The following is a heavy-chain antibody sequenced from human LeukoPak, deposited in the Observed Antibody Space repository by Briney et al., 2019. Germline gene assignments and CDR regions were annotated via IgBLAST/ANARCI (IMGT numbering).Heavy chain of an antibody. CDR2: IYPGDSDT. V-gene: IGHV5-51*01. D-gene: IGHD1-1*01. CDR3: ARQLESYYYYMDV. Sequence: GESLKISCKGSGYSFTSYWIGWVRQMPGKGLEWMGIIYPGDSDTRYSPSFQGQVTISADKSISTAYLQWSSLKASDTVMYYCARQLESYYYYMDVWGKGTTVTVSS. CDR1: GYSFTSYW. J-gene: IGHJ6*03.